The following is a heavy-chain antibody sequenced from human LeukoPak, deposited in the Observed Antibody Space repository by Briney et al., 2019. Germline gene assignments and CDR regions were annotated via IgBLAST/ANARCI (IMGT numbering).Heavy chain of an antibody. CDR2: IKQDGSEK. CDR1: GFSFSTFW. J-gene: IGHJ4*02. V-gene: IGHV3-7*01. Sequence: GGSLRLSCADSGFSFSTFWMIWVRQAPGKGLEWVANIKQDGSEKYYVDSVKGRFTISRDNAKNSLYLQMTNLRAEDTAVYYCARWEPIAAAGYFDYWGQGTLVTVSS. D-gene: IGHD6-13*01. CDR3: ARWEPIAAAGYFDY.